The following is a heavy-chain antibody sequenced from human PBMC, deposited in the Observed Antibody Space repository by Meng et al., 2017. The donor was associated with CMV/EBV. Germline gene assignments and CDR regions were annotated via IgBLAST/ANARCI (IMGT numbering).Heavy chain of an antibody. J-gene: IGHJ6*02. CDR3: ARVNHVSPLYGMDV. CDR2: IGTAGDT. D-gene: IGHD5/OR15-5a*01. CDR1: GFTFSSYD. V-gene: IGHV3-13*01. Sequence: GESLKISCAASGFTFSSYDMHWVRQATGKGLEWVSAIGTAGDTYYPGSVKGRFTISRENAKNSLYLQMNSLRAGDTAVYYCARVNHVSPLYGMDVWGQRTTVTVSS.